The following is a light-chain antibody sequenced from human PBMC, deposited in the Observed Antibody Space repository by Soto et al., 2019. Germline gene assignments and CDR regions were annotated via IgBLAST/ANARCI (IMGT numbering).Light chain of an antibody. CDR3: QHYENSPIT. J-gene: IGKJ5*01. CDR2: GAS. CDR1: QSISRY. V-gene: IGKV3-20*01. Sequence: IVLTQSPGTLSLSPGERTTLSCRASQSISRYLAWYQQKPGQGPRLLIYGASSRATGTPDRFSGGGSETDFILTISRVEPEDFAMYYCQHYENSPITFGPGTRLEIK.